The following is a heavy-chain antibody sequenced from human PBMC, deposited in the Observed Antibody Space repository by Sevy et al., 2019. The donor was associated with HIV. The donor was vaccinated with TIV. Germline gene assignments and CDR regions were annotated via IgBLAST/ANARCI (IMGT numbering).Heavy chain of an antibody. CDR3: ARDCNSASCLWGLDV. Sequence: GGSLRLSCAASGFTFSSYAMSWVRQAPGKGLEWVSAISGSGGSTYYADSVKGRFTISRDNSKNTLYLQMNSLRAEDTAVYYCARDCNSASCLWGLDVWGQGTTVTVSS. CDR1: GFTFSSYA. CDR2: ISGSGGST. D-gene: IGHD2-2*01. J-gene: IGHJ6*02. V-gene: IGHV3-23*01.